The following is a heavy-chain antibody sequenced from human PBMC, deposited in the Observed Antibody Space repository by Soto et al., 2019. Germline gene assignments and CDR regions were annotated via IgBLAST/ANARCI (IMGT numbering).Heavy chain of an antibody. D-gene: IGHD3-3*01. CDR1: GGTFSSYA. CDR3: ARGNTIFGVVYLFDY. Sequence: ASVKVSCKASGGTFSSYAISWVRQAPGQGLEWMGGIIPIFGTANYAQKFQGRVTITADESTSTAYMELSSLRSEDTAVYYCARGNTIFGVVYLFDYWGQGTLVTVSS. J-gene: IGHJ4*02. CDR2: IIPIFGTA. V-gene: IGHV1-69*13.